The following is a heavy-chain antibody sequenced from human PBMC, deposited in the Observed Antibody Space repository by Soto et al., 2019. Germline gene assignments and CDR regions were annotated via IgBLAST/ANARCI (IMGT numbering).Heavy chain of an antibody. V-gene: IGHV3-23*01. Sequence: EAQLLESGGELIQPGGSLRLSCAASGFTYRSHGMSWVRQAPGKGLEWIAGLSRGGGSTYYADSAKGRFTISRDNSKNSLYMIMNRLRVKDTDLYYCARDGQYGPDGLTIWAQGTMFTVSS. D-gene: IGHD3-10*01. J-gene: IGHJ3*02. CDR2: LSRGGGST. CDR3: ARDGQYGPDGLTI. CDR1: GFTYRSHG.